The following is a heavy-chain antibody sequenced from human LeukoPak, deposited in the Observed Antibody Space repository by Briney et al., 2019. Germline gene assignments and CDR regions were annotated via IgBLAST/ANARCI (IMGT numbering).Heavy chain of an antibody. CDR1: GYTFTGYY. Sequence: ASVKVSCKASGYTFTGYYMHWVRQAPGQGLEWMGRINPNSGGTNYAQKFQGRVTMTRDTSISAAYMELSRLRSDDTAVYYCARVLYCGGDCYSGFDYWGQGTLVTVSS. V-gene: IGHV1-2*06. CDR2: INPNSGGT. J-gene: IGHJ4*02. D-gene: IGHD2-21*02. CDR3: ARVLYCGGDCYSGFDY.